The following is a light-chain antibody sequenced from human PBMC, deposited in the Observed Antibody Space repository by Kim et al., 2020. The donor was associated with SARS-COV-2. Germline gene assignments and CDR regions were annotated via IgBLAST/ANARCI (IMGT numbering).Light chain of an antibody. V-gene: IGKV1-39*01. CDR1: QTISNY. Sequence: DIKMTQSPSSLSASVGDTVTISCRASQTISNYLQWYQQKPGKAPNLLIYSASTLQSGVPSRFSGSASGTEFILTISNLQPEDFASYYCHQTSVTPWTFGQGTKVDIK. CDR2: SAS. CDR3: HQTSVTPWT. J-gene: IGKJ1*01.